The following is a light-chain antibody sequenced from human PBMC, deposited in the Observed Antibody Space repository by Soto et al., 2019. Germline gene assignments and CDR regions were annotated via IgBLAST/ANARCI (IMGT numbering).Light chain of an antibody. V-gene: IGKV3-11*01. J-gene: IGKJ1*01. Sequence: EVVLTQSPATLSLSPGERATLSCRASQNVGTFLAWYQLKPGQAPRLVIYDASNRAAGIPDRFSGSGSGTDFTLTISGLEPEDFALYYCLQRNNWPPWTFSQGTKVDIK. CDR1: QNVGTF. CDR3: LQRNNWPPWT. CDR2: DAS.